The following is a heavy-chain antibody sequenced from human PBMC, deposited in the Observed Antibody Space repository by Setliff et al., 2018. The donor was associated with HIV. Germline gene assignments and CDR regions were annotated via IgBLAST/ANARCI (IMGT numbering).Heavy chain of an antibody. CDR1: GGSLSSHY. J-gene: IGHJ4*02. CDR2: IYYNRNT. CDR3: ARGIENFWSGYIR. Sequence: PSETLSLTCTVSGGSLSSHYWSWIRLPPGKGLEWIGTIYYNRNTNYNPSLKSRVAISVDTSKNLFSLRMNSVTPADTAVSYCARGIENFWSGYIRWGQGTLVTVSS. D-gene: IGHD3-3*01. V-gene: IGHV4-59*11.